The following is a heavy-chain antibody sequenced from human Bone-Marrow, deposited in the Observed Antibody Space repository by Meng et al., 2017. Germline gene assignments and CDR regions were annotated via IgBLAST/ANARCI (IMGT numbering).Heavy chain of an antibody. J-gene: IGHJ4*02. D-gene: IGHD3-3*01. CDR1: GYNFIGYW. CDR2: ISPHDGGT. CDR3: AILEGG. V-gene: IGHV1-2*07. Sequence: QLVQSGSEVKGPGASVKVSCKTSGYNFIGYWVDWVRQAPGQGLQWIGWISPHDGGTNYAHEFLGRVTVTRDMSTSTVYMDMSRLTYDYTAIYYCAILEGGWGQGTLVTVSS.